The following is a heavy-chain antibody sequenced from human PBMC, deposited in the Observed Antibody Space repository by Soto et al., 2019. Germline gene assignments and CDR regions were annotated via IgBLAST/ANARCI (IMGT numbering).Heavy chain of an antibody. CDR1: GGSISSGGYY. J-gene: IGHJ6*02. D-gene: IGHD2-15*01. Sequence: QVQLQESGPGLVKPSQTLSLTCTVSGGSISSGGYYWSWIRQHPGKGLEWIGDIYYSGSTYYNPLLNSRVTISGDTAKNQCSLKLSSVTAADTAVYYCARTYCSGGSCYNHYGMDVWGQGTTVTVSS. CDR3: ARTYCSGGSCYNHYGMDV. V-gene: IGHV4-31*03. CDR2: IYYSGST.